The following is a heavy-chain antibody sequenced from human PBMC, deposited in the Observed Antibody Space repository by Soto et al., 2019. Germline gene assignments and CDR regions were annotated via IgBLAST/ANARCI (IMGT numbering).Heavy chain of an antibody. V-gene: IGHV2-5*02. J-gene: IGHJ4*02. CDR1: GFSLTTTGVG. CDR2: IYWDDDK. D-gene: IGHD2-15*01. CDR3: AHRAVLCSGGTCYSHPFDF. Sequence: QITLKESGPTLVKPTQTLTLTCTFSGFSLTTTGVGVGWIRQPPGKALEWLAIIYWDDDKRYSPSLKSRLTITNDTSKNQVVLTMTNMDPVATATYFCAHRAVLCSGGTCYSHPFDFWGQGTLVTVSS.